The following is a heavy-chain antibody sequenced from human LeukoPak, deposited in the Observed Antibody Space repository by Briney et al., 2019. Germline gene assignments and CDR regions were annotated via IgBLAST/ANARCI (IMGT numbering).Heavy chain of an antibody. D-gene: IGHD3-10*01. V-gene: IGHV3-21*01. CDR3: ARDGRHYGSGSYFDY. CDR1: GFTFSSYG. CDR2: ISSSSSYI. Sequence: GGPLNLSCAASGFTFSSYGMNWFGKAPGKGLEGSSSISSSSSYIYYADSVKGRFTISRDNAKNPLYLQMNSLRAEDTAVYYCARDGRHYGSGSYFDYWGQGTLVTVSS. J-gene: IGHJ4*02.